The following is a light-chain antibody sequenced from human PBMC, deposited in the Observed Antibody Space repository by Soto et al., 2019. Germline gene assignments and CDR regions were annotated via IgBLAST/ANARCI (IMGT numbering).Light chain of an antibody. CDR2: GAS. J-gene: IGKJ3*01. V-gene: IGKV3-20*01. CDR3: QQYGSSPFT. CDR1: QSVSSSY. Sequence: ESVLTQSPGTLSMSPGERATLSCRASQSVSSSYSAWYQQKPGQAPRLLIYGASSRATGIPDRFSGSGSGTDFTLPISILEPEDFAVYYCQQYGSSPFTFCPGTKVDIK.